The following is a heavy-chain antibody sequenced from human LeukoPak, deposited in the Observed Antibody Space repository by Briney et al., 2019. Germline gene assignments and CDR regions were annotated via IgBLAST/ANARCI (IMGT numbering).Heavy chain of an antibody. Sequence: PSETLSLTCTVSGGSISSSSYYWGWIRQPPGKGLEWIGSIYYSGSTYYNPSLKSRVTISVDTSKNQFSLKLSSVTAADTAVHYCARGNSSSWYVYYYYGMDVWGQGTTVTVSS. CDR3: ARGNSSSWYVYYYYGMDV. CDR2: IYYSGST. V-gene: IGHV4-39*01. J-gene: IGHJ6*02. CDR1: GGSISSSSYY. D-gene: IGHD6-13*01.